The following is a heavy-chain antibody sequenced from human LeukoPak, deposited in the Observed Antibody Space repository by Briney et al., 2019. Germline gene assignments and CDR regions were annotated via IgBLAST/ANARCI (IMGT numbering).Heavy chain of an antibody. J-gene: IGHJ4*02. CDR3: ARVYQSAEYYFDY. D-gene: IGHD2-2*01. CDR1: GGSIDSYY. CDR2: IYYTGNT. V-gene: IGHV4-59*01. Sequence: SETLSLTCTVSGGSIDSYYWSWIRQPPGKGLEWIGYIYYTGNTEYHPSLKSRVTISLDTSKNQFSLKLTSVTAAGTAVYYCARVYQSAEYYFDYWGQGNLVSVSS.